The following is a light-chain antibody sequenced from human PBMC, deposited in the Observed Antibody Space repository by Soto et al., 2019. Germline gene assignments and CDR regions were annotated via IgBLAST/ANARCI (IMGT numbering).Light chain of an antibody. CDR3: QQLRMYPST. Sequence: IQLTQSPSSLSTSVRDRVTITCRASQGISSYLAWYQQKPGKAPKLLIYAASTLQSGVPSRFSGSGSGTDFTLTISCLQAEDFATYYCQQLRMYPSTFGGGTKVDIK. CDR2: AAS. J-gene: IGKJ4*01. V-gene: IGKV1-9*01. CDR1: QGISSY.